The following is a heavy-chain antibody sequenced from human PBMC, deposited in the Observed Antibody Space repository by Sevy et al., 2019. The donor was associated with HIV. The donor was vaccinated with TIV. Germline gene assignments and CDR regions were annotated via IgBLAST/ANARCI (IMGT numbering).Heavy chain of an antibody. CDR2: IRSKANSYAT. V-gene: IGHV3-73*01. D-gene: IGHD3-3*01. CDR3: TRAPTYYDFWSGYYTNPPFGYYYYGMDV. CDR1: GFTFSGSA. Sequence: GGSLRLSCAASGFTFSGSAMHWVRQASGKGLKWVGRIRSKANSYATAYAASVKGRFTISRDDSKNTAYLQMNSLKTEXTAVYYCTRAPTYYDFWSGYYTNPPFGYYYYGMDVWGQGTTVTVSS. J-gene: IGHJ6*02.